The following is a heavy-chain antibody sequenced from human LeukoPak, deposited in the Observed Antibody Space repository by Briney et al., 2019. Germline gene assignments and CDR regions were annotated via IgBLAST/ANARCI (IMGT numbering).Heavy chain of an antibody. CDR1: GDSVSSNSVA. D-gene: IGHD3-22*01. Sequence: SQTLSLTCAISGDSVSSNSVAWNWIRQSPSRGLEWLGRTYYKSKWYNDYALSLKSRITVNPDTSKNQLSLHLNSVTPEDTAVYYCARGATYYYDSSGYPGPFYFDYWDQGTQVTVSS. V-gene: IGHV6-1*01. CDR3: ARGATYYYDSSGYPGPFYFDY. CDR2: TYYKSKWYN. J-gene: IGHJ4*02.